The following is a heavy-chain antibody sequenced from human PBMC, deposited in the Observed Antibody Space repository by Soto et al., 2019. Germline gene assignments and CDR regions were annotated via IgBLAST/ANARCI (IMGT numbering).Heavy chain of an antibody. CDR2: ISYDGSNK. J-gene: IGHJ6*02. CDR1: GFTFSSYG. Sequence: QVQLVESGGGVVQPGRSPRLSCAASGFTFSSYGMHWVRQAPGKGLEWVAIISYDGSNKYYADSVKGRFTISRDNSKNXLXLXXNSLRAEDTAVYYCAKEGQYYDILTGYRSYYGMDVWGQGATVTVSS. V-gene: IGHV3-30*18. D-gene: IGHD3-9*01. CDR3: AKEGQYYDILTGYRSYYGMDV.